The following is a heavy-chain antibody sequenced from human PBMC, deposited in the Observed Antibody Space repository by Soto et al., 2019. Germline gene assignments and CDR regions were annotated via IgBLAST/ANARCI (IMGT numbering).Heavy chain of an antibody. J-gene: IGHJ6*02. CDR1: GFTFSSYG. D-gene: IGHD6-19*01. Sequence: PGGSLRLSCAASGFTFSSYGMHWVRQAPGKGLEWVAVISYDGSNKYYADSVKGRFTISRDNSKNTLYLQMNSLRAEDTAVYYCAKDIPTHSSGWGYYYYCGMDVWGQGTTATVSS. CDR3: AKDIPTHSSGWGYYYYCGMDV. CDR2: ISYDGSNK. V-gene: IGHV3-30*18.